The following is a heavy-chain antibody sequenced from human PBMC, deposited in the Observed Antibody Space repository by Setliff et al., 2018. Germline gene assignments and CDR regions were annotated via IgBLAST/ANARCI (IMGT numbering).Heavy chain of an antibody. D-gene: IGHD3-3*01. CDR2: IYYSGST. V-gene: IGHV4-39*07. Sequence: SETLSLTCTVSGGSISSSSYYWGWIRQPPGKGLEWIGSIYYSGSTYYNPSLKSRVTISVDTSKNQFSLKLSSVTAADTAVYYCARRETYYNFWSGYYAHWGQGTLVTVSS. J-gene: IGHJ4*02. CDR1: GGSISSSSYY. CDR3: ARRETYYNFWSGYYAH.